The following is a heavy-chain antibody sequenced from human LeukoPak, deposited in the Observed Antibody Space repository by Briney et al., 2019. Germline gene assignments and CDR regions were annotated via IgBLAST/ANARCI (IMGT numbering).Heavy chain of an antibody. CDR1: GDSISTTNW. V-gene: IGHV4-4*02. CDR3: ARKGYYNLAFDY. Sequence: SGTLSPTCAVSGDSISTTNWWSWVRQPPGKGLEWIGEIYHSGSTNYNPSLKSRVTISVDKSKHQFSLKLNSVTAADTAVYYCARKGYYNLAFDYWGQGTLVTVSS. D-gene: IGHD3-9*01. CDR2: IYHSGST. J-gene: IGHJ4*02.